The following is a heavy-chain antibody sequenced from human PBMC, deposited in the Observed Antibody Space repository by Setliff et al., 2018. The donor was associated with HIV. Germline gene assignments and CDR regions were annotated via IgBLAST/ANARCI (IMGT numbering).Heavy chain of an antibody. CDR2: IYTSGST. Sequence: SETLSLTCTVSGGSISSGSYYWSWIRQPAGKGLEWIGRIYTSGSTNYNPSLKSRVTISVDTSKNQFSLKLRSVPAADTAVYYCARATSYYDNQQYYYYYVDVWGKGTTVTVSS. J-gene: IGHJ6*03. D-gene: IGHD3-22*01. CDR1: GGSISSGSYY. V-gene: IGHV4-61*02. CDR3: ARATSYYDNQQYYYYYVDV.